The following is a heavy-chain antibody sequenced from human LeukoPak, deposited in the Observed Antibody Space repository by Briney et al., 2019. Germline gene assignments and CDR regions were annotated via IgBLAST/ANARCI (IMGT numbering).Heavy chain of an antibody. Sequence: ASVKVSCKASGYTFTGYYIHWVRQAPGQGLEWMGWINPNSGGTNYPQKFQGRVTMTRDTSISTAYMELSRLTSDDTAAYYCARIGSLRDGYLRDYWGQGTLVTVSS. CDR2: INPNSGGT. D-gene: IGHD5-24*01. V-gene: IGHV1-2*02. CDR1: GYTFTGYY. CDR3: ARIGSLRDGYLRDY. J-gene: IGHJ4*02.